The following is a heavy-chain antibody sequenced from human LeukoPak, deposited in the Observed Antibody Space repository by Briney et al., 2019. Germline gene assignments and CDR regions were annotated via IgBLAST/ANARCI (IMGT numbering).Heavy chain of an antibody. CDR3: ARDGDTAMDY. D-gene: IGHD5-18*01. V-gene: IGHV3-33*01. CDR1: GFTFSSYG. Sequence: PGRSLRLSCAASGFTFSSYGMHWVRQAPGKGLEWVAVIWYDGSNKYYADSVKGRFTISRDNSKNTLYLQMNSLRTEDTAVYYCARDGDTAMDYWGQGTLVTVSS. CDR2: IWYDGSNK. J-gene: IGHJ4*02.